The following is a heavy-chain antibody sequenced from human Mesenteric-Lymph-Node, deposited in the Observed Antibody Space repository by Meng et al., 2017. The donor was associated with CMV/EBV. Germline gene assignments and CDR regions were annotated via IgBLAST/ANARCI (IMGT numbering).Heavy chain of an antibody. V-gene: IGHV5-51*01. J-gene: IGHJ6*02. CDR1: GYSFTSYW. D-gene: IGHD3-3*01. CDR2: IYPGDSDT. CDR3: ARSRYDFWSGYYGMDA. Sequence: GESLKISCKGSGYSFTSYWIGWVRQMPGKGLEWMGIIYPGDSDTRYSPSFQGQVTISADKSISTAYLQWSSLKASDTAMYYCARSRYDFWSGYYGMDAWGQGTTVTVSS.